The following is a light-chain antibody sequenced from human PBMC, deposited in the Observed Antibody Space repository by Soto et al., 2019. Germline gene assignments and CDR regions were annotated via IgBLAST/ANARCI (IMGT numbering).Light chain of an antibody. Sequence: QSVLTQPASVSGSPGQSITISCTGSSSDVGGYNYVSWYQQHPGKAPKLMIYAVTDRPSGVSSRFSGSKSGNTPSLTISGLQAEDEAYYYCSSDRNSSTLFGTGTKLTVL. CDR2: AVT. CDR1: SSDVGGYNY. V-gene: IGLV2-14*01. CDR3: SSDRNSSTL. J-gene: IGLJ1*01.